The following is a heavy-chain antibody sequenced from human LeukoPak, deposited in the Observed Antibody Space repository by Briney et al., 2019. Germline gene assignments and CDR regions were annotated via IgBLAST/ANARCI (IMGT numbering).Heavy chain of an antibody. D-gene: IGHD3-22*01. CDR3: ARGLDSSGYYYVFDY. Sequence: GASVKVSCKASGYTFTSYGISWVRQAPGQGLEWMGWISAYNGNTNYAQKLQGRVTMTTDTSTSTAYMELRSLRSDDTAVYYCARGLDSSGYYYVFDYWGQGTLVTVSS. V-gene: IGHV1-18*01. J-gene: IGHJ4*02. CDR2: ISAYNGNT. CDR1: GYTFTSYG.